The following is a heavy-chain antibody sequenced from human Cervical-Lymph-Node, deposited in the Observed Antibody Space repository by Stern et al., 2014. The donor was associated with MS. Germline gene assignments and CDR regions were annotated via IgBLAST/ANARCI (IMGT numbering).Heavy chain of an antibody. D-gene: IGHD6-19*01. J-gene: IGHJ4*02. V-gene: IGHV3-30*18. Sequence: VQLEESGGGVVQPGRSLRLSCAGSGFTFSTYGMHWVRQAPGKGLEWVALISNDATKKYYVDSVKGRFTIARDNAKNTMYVQMNSLRDEDTAVYDCAKDRGSGWSLDYWGQGTLVTVSS. CDR3: AKDRGSGWSLDY. CDR2: ISNDATKK. CDR1: GFTFSTYG.